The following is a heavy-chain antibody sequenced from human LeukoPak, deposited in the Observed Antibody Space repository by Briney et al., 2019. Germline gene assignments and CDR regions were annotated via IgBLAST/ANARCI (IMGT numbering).Heavy chain of an antibody. V-gene: IGHV4-4*07. Sequence: SETLSLTCTVSGGSISSYYWSWIRQPAGKGLEWIGRIYTSGSTNYNPSLKSRVTISVDTSKNQFSLKLSSVTAADTAVYYCASSPTYSSSWLFDYWGQGTLVTVSS. CDR2: IYTSGST. J-gene: IGHJ4*02. D-gene: IGHD6-13*01. CDR1: GGSISSYY. CDR3: ASSPTYSSSWLFDY.